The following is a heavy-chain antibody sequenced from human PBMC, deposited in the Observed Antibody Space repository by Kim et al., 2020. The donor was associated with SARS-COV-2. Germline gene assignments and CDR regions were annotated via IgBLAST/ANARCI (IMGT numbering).Heavy chain of an antibody. CDR3: ARHVSVAGTSDY. D-gene: IGHD6-19*01. Sequence: YYNPSLKSRVTISVDTSKNQFSLKLSSVTAADTAVYYCARHVSVAGTSDYWGQGTLVTVSS. J-gene: IGHJ4*02. V-gene: IGHV4-39*01.